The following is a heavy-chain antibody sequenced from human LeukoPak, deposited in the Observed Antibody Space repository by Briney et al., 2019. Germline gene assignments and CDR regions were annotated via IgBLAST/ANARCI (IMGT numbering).Heavy chain of an antibody. Sequence: WGVLRLSCAASGFTFSSFSMNWVRQAPGKGLEWVSYISSSSSTIYYADSVKGRFTISRDNAKNSLYLQMNSLRAEDTAVYYCARVSVRPDYWGQGTLVTVSS. CDR2: ISSSSSTI. J-gene: IGHJ4*02. CDR1: GFTFSSFS. D-gene: IGHD3-10*01. V-gene: IGHV3-48*01. CDR3: ARVSVRPDY.